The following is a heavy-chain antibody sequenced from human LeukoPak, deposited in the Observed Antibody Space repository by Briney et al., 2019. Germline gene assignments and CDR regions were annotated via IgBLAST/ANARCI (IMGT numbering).Heavy chain of an antibody. CDR3: ARDLESCFDY. CDR1: GASISSGSNY. V-gene: IGHV4-61*02. J-gene: IGHJ4*02. Sequence: NPSETLSLTCSVSGASISSGSNYWSWIRQPAGKGLEWIGRIYTSGSTNYNPSLKSRVTMSVDTSKNQFSLKLSSVTAADTAVYYCARDLESCFDYWGQGTLVTVSS. CDR2: IYTSGST.